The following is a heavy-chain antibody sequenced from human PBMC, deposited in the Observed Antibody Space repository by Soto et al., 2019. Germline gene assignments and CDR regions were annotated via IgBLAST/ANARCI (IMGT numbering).Heavy chain of an antibody. J-gene: IGHJ4*02. CDR1: GFTFDDYA. CDR2: ISWNSGSI. Sequence: GGSLRLSCAASGFTFDDYAMHWVRQAPGKGLEWVSGISWNSGSIGYADSVKGRFTISRDNAKNSLYLQMNSLRAEDTALYYCAKVSYDSSGLFDYWGQGTLVTVSS. D-gene: IGHD3-22*01. CDR3: AKVSYDSSGLFDY. V-gene: IGHV3-9*01.